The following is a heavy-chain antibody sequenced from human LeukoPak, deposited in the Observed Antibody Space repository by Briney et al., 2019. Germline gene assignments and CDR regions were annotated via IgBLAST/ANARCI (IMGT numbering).Heavy chain of an antibody. CDR3: ASPGRDIVLIGGYFDL. V-gene: IGHV3-53*01. J-gene: IGHJ2*01. CDR1: GFIVSINY. CDR2: IYGGGNT. D-gene: IGHD2-8*01. Sequence: GGSLRLSCAASGFIVSINYMSWVRQAPGKGLEWVSLIYGGGNTYYADSVKGRFTISRDNSKNTLYLQTDSLRAEDTAVYYCASPGRDIVLIGGYFDLWGRGTLVTVSS.